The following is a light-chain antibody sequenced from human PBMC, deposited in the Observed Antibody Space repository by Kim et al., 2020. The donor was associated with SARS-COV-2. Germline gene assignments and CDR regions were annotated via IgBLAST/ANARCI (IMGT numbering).Light chain of an antibody. Sequence: ASVGDRVTITCRPSKSFNNWLAWYQQKRGKAPKLLIYGATTLQSEVPSRFSGSKSGTDFTLTISNLQPEDFATYYCQQANSFPWTFGQGTKVDIK. CDR2: GAT. V-gene: IGKV1-12*01. J-gene: IGKJ1*01. CDR1: KSFNNW. CDR3: QQANSFPWT.